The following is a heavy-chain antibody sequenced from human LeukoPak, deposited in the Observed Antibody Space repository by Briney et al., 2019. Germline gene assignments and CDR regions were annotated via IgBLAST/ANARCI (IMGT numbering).Heavy chain of an antibody. Sequence: SVKVSCKASGGTFSSYTISWVRQAPGQGLEWMGRIIPILGIANYAQKFQGRVTITADKSTSTAYMELSGLRSGDTAVYYCARDSVRTIFGVVISWFDPWGQGTLVTVSS. V-gene: IGHV1-69*04. J-gene: IGHJ5*02. CDR2: IIPILGIA. D-gene: IGHD3-3*01. CDR1: GGTFSSYT. CDR3: ARDSVRTIFGVVISWFDP.